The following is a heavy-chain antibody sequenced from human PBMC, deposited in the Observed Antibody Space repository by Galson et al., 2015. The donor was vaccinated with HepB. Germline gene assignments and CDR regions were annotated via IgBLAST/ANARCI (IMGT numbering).Heavy chain of an antibody. CDR3: ARAAYGRNGNDD. CDR2: INGDGTAT. D-gene: IGHD3-10*01. Sequence: SLRLSCAASGFTFGDKWMNWVRQVPGKGLVWVSRINGDGTATYYADSVKGRFTISRDNAKNTLYPQMNSLSVDDTAIYYCARAAYGRNGNDDWGQGTLVTVSS. J-gene: IGHJ4*02. CDR1: GFTFGDKW. V-gene: IGHV3-74*01.